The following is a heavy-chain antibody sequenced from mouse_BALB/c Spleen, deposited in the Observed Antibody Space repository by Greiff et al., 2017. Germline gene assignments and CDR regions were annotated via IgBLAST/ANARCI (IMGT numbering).Heavy chain of an antibody. V-gene: IGHV1-7*01. D-gene: IGHD4-1*01. CDR3: AKRLGLANWYFDV. J-gene: IGHJ1*01. Sequence: QVQLQQSGAELAKPGASVKMSCKASGYTFTSYWMHWVKQRPGQGLEWIGYINPSTGYTEYNQKFKDKATLTADKSSSTAYMQLSSLTSEDSAVYYCAKRLGLANWYFDVWGSGTTVTVSS. CDR1: GYTFTSYW. CDR2: INPSTGYT.